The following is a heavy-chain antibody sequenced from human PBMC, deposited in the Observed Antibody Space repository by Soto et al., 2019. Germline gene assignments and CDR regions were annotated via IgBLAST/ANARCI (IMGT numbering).Heavy chain of an antibody. CDR3: ARPLLRDGMCDAFDI. CDR1: GYTFTSYG. D-gene: IGHD2-21*01. V-gene: IGHV1-18*01. CDR2: ISAYNGNT. J-gene: IGHJ3*02. Sequence: ASVKVSCKASGYTFTSYGISWVRQAPGQGLEWMGWISAYNGNTNYAQKLQGRVTMTTDTSTSTAYMELRSLRFDDTAVYYCARPLLRDGMCDAFDIWGQGTMVTVS.